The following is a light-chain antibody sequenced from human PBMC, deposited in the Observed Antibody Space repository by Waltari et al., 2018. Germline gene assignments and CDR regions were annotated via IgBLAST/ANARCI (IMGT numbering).Light chain of an antibody. J-gene: IGKJ2*01. CDR2: LGS. CDR3: MQAIQTPD. Sequence: DIVMTQSPLTVTPAEPASIYCRYSQSLLPSNGRNYVDSYLQSPGQSPQLLIFLGSRRASQVPDRFSASGSGTDYSLKISRVEAEDVGVYYCMQAIQTPDFGQGAKLEIK. V-gene: IGKV2-28*01. CDR1: QSLLPSNGRNY.